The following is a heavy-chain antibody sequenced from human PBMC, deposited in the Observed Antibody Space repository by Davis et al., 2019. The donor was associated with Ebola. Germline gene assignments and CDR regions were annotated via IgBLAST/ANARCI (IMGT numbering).Heavy chain of an antibody. V-gene: IGHV3-7*03. CDR3: ARVLSDILGYGMDV. Sequence: GGSLRLSCAASGFTFSSYSMNWVRQAPGKGLEWVANIKQDGSEKYYVDSVKGRFTISRDNAKNSLYLQMNSLRAEDTAVYYCARVLSDILGYGMDVWGQGTTVTVSS. J-gene: IGHJ6*02. CDR2: IKQDGSEK. D-gene: IGHD3-9*01. CDR1: GFTFSSYS.